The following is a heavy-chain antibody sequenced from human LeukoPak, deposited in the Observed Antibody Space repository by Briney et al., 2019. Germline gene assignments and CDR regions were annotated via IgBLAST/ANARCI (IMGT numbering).Heavy chain of an antibody. CDR2: IIPVFGTS. V-gene: IGHV1-69*13. D-gene: IGHD2-2*01. CDR3: ARVTGGRYCSTTSCYLRGWFDP. CDR1: GGTFSSYA. Sequence: SVKVSCKASGGTFSSYAISWVRQAPGQGLEWMGGIIPVFGTSNYAQKFQGRVTITADESTRTAYMELSSLRSEDTAVYYCARVTGGRYCSTTSCYLRGWFDPWGQGTLDTVSS. J-gene: IGHJ5*02.